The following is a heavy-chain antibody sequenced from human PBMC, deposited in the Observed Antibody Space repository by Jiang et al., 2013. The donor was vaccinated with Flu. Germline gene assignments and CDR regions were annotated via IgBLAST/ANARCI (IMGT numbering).Heavy chain of an antibody. CDR2: TYYRSKWYN. Sequence: TSQTLSLTCAISGDSVSSNSVAWNWIRQSPSRGLEWLGRTYYRSKWYNEYGLSVKSTIIVNPDTSKNQFSLQLNSVTPEDTAVYYCTRGRYYAMDVWGQGTTVTVSS. CDR3: TRGRYYAMDV. V-gene: IGHV6-1*01. CDR1: GDSVSSNSVA. J-gene: IGHJ6*02.